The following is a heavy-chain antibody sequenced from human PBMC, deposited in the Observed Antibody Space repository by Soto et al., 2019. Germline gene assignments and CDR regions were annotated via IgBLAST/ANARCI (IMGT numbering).Heavy chain of an antibody. D-gene: IGHD6-6*01. J-gene: IGHJ3*02. CDR3: ARPRSMSSSGFDI. V-gene: IGHV3-74*01. Sequence: EVQLVESGGGLVQPGGSLRLSCAASGFTFSRHWLHWVRQATGQGPVGVSRINPDGTTTDYADSVKGRFTISRDNAQNTLYLQMNSLRVEDTAVYYCARPRSMSSSGFDIWGQGTMVTVSS. CDR1: GFTFSRHW. CDR2: INPDGTTT.